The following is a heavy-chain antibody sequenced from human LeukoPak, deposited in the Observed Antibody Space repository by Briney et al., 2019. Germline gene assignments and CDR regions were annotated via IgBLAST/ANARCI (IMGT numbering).Heavy chain of an antibody. CDR1: GFTFSSYS. CDR3: AKGDYDFWSGYYPDY. V-gene: IGHV3-33*06. CDR2: IWYDGSNK. J-gene: IGHJ4*02. D-gene: IGHD3-3*01. Sequence: PGGSLRLSCAASGFTFSSYSMNWVRQAPGKGLEWVAVIWYDGSNKYYADSVKGRFTISRDNSKNTPCLQMNSLRAEDTAVYYCAKGDYDFWSGYYPDYWGQGTLVTVSS.